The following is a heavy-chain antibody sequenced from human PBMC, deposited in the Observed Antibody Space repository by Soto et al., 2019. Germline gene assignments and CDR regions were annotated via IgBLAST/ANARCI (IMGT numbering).Heavy chain of an antibody. J-gene: IGHJ4*02. Sequence: GGSLRLSCAASGFTFSNAWMNWVRQAPGKGLEWVGRIKSKTDGGTTDYAAPVKGRFTISRDDSKNTLYLQMNSLKTEDTAVYYCTTLPLYSSGWYTDYWGQGTLVTVSS. V-gene: IGHV3-15*07. CDR3: TTLPLYSSGWYTDY. D-gene: IGHD6-19*01. CDR2: IKSKTDGGTT. CDR1: GFTFSNAW.